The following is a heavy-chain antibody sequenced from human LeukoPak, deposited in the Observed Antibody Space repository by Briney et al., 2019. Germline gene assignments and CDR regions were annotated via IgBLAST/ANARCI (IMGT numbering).Heavy chain of an antibody. V-gene: IGHV1-8*01. D-gene: IGHD2-15*01. J-gene: IGHJ5*02. Sequence: GASVKVSCKASGYTFTSYDINWVRQATGQGLEWMGWMNPNSGNTGYAQKFQGRVTMTRNTSISTAYMELSSLRSEDTAVYYCARGAAPLKNNWFDPWGQGTLVTVSS. CDR2: MNPNSGNT. CDR3: ARGAAPLKNNWFDP. CDR1: GYTFTSYD.